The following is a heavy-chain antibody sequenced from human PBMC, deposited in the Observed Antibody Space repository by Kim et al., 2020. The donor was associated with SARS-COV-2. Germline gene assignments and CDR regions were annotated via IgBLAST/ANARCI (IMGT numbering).Heavy chain of an antibody. D-gene: IGHD4-17*01. J-gene: IGHJ4*02. CDR1: GFIFRNYG. Sequence: GGSLRLSCAASGFIFRNYGMHWVRQAPGKGLEWVAAIWYDGSDKYYADSVKGRFTISRDNSKNTLYLQMNSLRAEDTAVYYCAKAPADGDYYYCGQGTLVTVSS. CDR2: IWYDGSDK. V-gene: IGHV3-33*06. CDR3: AKAPADGDYYY.